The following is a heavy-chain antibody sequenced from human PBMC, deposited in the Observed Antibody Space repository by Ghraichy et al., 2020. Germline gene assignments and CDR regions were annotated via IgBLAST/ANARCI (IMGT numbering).Heavy chain of an antibody. CDR2: INHSGST. Sequence: SETLSLTCAVYGGSFSGYYWSWIRQPPGKGLEWIGEINHSGSTNYNPSLKSRVTISVDTSKNQFSLKLSSVTAADTAVYYCARGPPYYDILTGYYNVFDYYGMDVWGQGTTVTVSS. CDR1: GGSFSGYY. J-gene: IGHJ6*02. V-gene: IGHV4-34*01. D-gene: IGHD3-9*01. CDR3: ARGPPYYDILTGYYNVFDYYGMDV.